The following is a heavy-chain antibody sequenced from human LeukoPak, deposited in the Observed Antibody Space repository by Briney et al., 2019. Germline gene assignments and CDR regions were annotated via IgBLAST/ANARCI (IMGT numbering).Heavy chain of an antibody. D-gene: IGHD1-1*01. J-gene: IGHJ5*02. CDR1: GYGFSDVY. CDR3: ATSSTVTHTRDP. V-gene: IGHV1-2*02. Sequence: ASVKVSCKASGYGFSDVYFNWVRQAHGQGLGWMGWINPHSGATNYAQRFQGRISMDASLDTAYIELSRLTSDDTAVYYCATSSTVTHTRDPWGQGTLVTVSS. CDR2: INPHSGAT.